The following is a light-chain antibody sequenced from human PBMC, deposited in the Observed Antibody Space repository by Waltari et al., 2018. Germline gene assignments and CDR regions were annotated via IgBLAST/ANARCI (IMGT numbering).Light chain of an antibody. CDR1: SRDVGAYDY. CDR3: CSYAGHSWV. Sequence: QSALTQPPSASGSPGQSVIISCSGTSRDVGAYDYVSWYQQHPGKAPKLMIYEVTERPSGVPDRFSGSKSDNTASLTVSGLQADDEADYYCCSYAGHSWVFGGGTRLTVL. V-gene: IGLV2-8*01. CDR2: EVT. J-gene: IGLJ3*02.